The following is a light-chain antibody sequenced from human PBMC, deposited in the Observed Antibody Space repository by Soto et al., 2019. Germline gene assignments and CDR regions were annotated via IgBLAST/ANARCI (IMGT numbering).Light chain of an antibody. V-gene: IGKV1-39*01. J-gene: IGKJ1*01. CDR1: QSISSY. CDR3: QQSYSTPRT. Sequence: DIQMTQSPSSLSASVGDRVTITCRASQSISSYLNWYQQKPGKAPKLLICAASSLQSGVSSRFSGSGSGTDFTLTIINLQPEDFATYYCQQSYSTPRTFGQGTQVEIK. CDR2: AAS.